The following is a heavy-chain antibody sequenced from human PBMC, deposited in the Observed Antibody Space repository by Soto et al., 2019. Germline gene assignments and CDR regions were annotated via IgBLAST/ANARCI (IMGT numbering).Heavy chain of an antibody. D-gene: IGHD2-8*01. Sequence: QPGRSLRLSCAASGFTFSSYAMSWVRQAPGKGLEWVSAISGSGGSTYYADSVKGRFTISRDNSKNTLYLQMNSLRAEDTAVYYCATDWGAIVLMVYAHDYWGQGTLVTVSS. CDR2: ISGSGGST. CDR1: GFTFSSYA. V-gene: IGHV3-23*01. J-gene: IGHJ4*02. CDR3: ATDWGAIVLMVYAHDY.